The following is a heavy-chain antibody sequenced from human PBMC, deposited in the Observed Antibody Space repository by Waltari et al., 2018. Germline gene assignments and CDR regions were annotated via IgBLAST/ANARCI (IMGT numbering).Heavy chain of an antibody. CDR1: GVIVRSNA. V-gene: IGHV3-23*01. CDR3: ARDPLNDYGGWDDY. J-gene: IGHJ4*02. Sequence: EVQLLESGGTLVQPGGSLRVACAAAGVIVRSNAFSWVRQAPGKGLEWVSSISGSGENTYYAESVKGRFTISRDNSKHTVFLQMNNLRVDDTAVYYCARDPLNDYGGWDDYWGQGTLVTVSS. D-gene: IGHD4-17*01. CDR2: ISGSGENT.